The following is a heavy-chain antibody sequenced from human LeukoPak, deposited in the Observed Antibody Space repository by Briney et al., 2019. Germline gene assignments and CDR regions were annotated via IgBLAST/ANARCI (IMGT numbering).Heavy chain of an antibody. CDR2: IIPIFGTA. Sequence: SVNVSCTASGGTFSSYAISWVRQAPGQGLEWMGGIIPIFGTANYAQKFQGRVTITADESTSTAYMELSSLRSEDTAVYYCARVDIVATQYYFDYWGQGTLVTVSS. J-gene: IGHJ4*02. CDR3: ARVDIVATQYYFDY. D-gene: IGHD5-12*01. V-gene: IGHV1-69*13. CDR1: GGTFSSYA.